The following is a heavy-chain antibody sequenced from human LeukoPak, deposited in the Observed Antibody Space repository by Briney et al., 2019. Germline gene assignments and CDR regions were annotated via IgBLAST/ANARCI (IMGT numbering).Heavy chain of an antibody. V-gene: IGHV3-21*01. CDR1: GFTFRIYS. Sequence: GGSLRLSCAASGFTFRIYSMNWVRQAPGKGLEWVSFISTTSSYIYCADSVKGRFTISRDNARNSLYLQMNSLRVEDTAVYYCAASDQKNNGLDYWGQGTLVTVSS. J-gene: IGHJ4*02. CDR2: ISTTSSYI. D-gene: IGHD1/OR15-1a*01. CDR3: AASDQKNNGLDY.